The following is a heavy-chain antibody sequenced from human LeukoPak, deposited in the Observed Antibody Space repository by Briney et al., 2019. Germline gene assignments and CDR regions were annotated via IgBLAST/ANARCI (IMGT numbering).Heavy chain of an antibody. V-gene: IGHV4-4*02. CDR1: GGSISSSNW. J-gene: IGHJ3*02. Sequence: PSGTLSLTCAVSGGSISSSNWWSWVRQPPGKGLEWIGEIYHSGSTNYNPSLKSRVTISVDKSKNQFSLKLSSVTAADTAVYYCAREIVVVVAATPNAFDIWGQGTMDTVSS. CDR2: IYHSGST. CDR3: AREIVVVVAATPNAFDI. D-gene: IGHD2-15*01.